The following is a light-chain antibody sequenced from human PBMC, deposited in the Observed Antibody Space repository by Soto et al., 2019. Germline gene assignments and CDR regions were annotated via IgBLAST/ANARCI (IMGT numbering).Light chain of an antibody. V-gene: IGKV1-5*03. CDR1: QTISSG. CDR3: QHYNSYSEA. Sequence: DIQMTQSPSTLSGSVGDRVTVPCRSSQTISSGLAWYQQKPGKAPKLLIYKASTLKSAVPSRFSGSGSGTEFTLTISSLQPDDFATYYCQHYNSYSEAFGQGTKVDIK. J-gene: IGKJ1*01. CDR2: KAS.